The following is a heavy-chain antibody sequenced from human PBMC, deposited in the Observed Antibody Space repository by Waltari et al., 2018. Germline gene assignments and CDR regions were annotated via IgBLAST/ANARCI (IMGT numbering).Heavy chain of an antibody. CDR3: AKGHSGSYGLDY. CDR2: ITWNSNNI. CDR1: GFPFEAYA. V-gene: IGHV3-9*01. Sequence: EIQLVESGGGLAQPGRSLRLYCAASGFPFEAYAMHWVRQTPGKGLEWVSGITWNSNNIGYADSVKGRFTISRDNAKKSLYLQMNSLRTEDTALYYCAKGHSGSYGLDYWGQGTPVTVSS. D-gene: IGHD1-26*01. J-gene: IGHJ4*02.